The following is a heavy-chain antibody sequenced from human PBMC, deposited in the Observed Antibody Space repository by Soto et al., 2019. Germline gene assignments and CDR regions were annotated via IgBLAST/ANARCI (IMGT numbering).Heavy chain of an antibody. Sequence: GGSLRLSCAASGFTFSSYGMHWVRQAPGKGLEWVAVISYDGSNKYYADSVKGRFTISRDNSKNTLYLQMNSLRAEDTAVYYCAPWFGAFDYWGQRTLVTVSS. V-gene: IGHV3-30*03. CDR3: APWFGAFDY. CDR1: GFTFSSYG. J-gene: IGHJ4*02. D-gene: IGHD3-10*01. CDR2: ISYDGSNK.